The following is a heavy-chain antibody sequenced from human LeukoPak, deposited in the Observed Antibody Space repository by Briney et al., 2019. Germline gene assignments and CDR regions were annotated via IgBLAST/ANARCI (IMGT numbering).Heavy chain of an antibody. CDR3: ARIIRPHPWGYFDY. CDR2: IIPIFGTA. J-gene: IGHJ4*02. D-gene: IGHD1-14*01. V-gene: IGHV1-69*05. Sequence: SVKVSCKASGGTFSSYAISWVRQAPGQGLEWMGGIIPIFGTANYAQKFQGRVTITTDESTSTAYMELSSLRSEDTAVYYCARIIRPHPWGYFDYWGQGTLVTVSS. CDR1: GGTFSSYA.